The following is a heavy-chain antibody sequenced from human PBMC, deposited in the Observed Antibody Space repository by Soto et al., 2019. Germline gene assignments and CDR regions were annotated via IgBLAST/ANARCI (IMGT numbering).Heavy chain of an antibody. V-gene: IGHV1-69*12. Sequence: QVQLVQSGAGVKKPGSSVKVSCKASGGTFSSYAISWVRQAPGQGLEWMGGIIPIFGTANYAQKFQGRVTITADESTSTAYMELSSLRSEHTAVYYCARNILWYYGMDVWGQGTTVTVSS. J-gene: IGHJ6*02. CDR1: GGTFSSYA. D-gene: IGHD3-10*01. CDR2: IIPIFGTA. CDR3: ARNILWYYGMDV.